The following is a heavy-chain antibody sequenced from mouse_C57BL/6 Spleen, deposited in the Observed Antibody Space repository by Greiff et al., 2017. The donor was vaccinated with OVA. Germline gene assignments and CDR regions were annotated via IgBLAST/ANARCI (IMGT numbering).Heavy chain of an antibody. CDR2: IYPGDGDT. CDR1: GYAFSSSW. V-gene: IGHV1-82*01. CDR3: ARSGGNYGYSDV. Sequence: QVQLQQSGPELVKPGASVKISCKASGYAFSSSWMNWVKQRPGKGLEWIGRIYPGDGDTNYNGKFKGKATLTADKSSSTAYMQLSSLTSEDSAVYFCARSGGNYGYSDVWGTGTTVTVSS. J-gene: IGHJ1*03. D-gene: IGHD2-1*01.